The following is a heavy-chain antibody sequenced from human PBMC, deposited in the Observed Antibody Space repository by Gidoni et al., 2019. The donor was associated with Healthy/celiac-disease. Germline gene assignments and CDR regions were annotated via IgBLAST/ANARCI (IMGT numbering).Heavy chain of an antibody. CDR1: GFSLSNARLG. CDR2: IFSNDEK. CDR3: ARIRPGYSGYDSEGLYYFDY. Sequence: QVTLKESGPVLVKPTETLTLTCTVSGFSLSNARLGVSWIRQPPGKALEWLAHIFSNDEKSYSTSLKSRLTISKDTSKSQVVLTMTNMDPVDTATYYCARIRPGYSGYDSEGLYYFDYWGQGTLVTVSS. D-gene: IGHD5-12*01. J-gene: IGHJ4*02. V-gene: IGHV2-26*01.